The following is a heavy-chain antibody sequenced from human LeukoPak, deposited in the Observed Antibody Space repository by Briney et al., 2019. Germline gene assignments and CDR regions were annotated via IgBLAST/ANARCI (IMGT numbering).Heavy chain of an antibody. V-gene: IGHV3-23*01. CDR2: ISGSGGST. CDR1: GFTFSSYS. CDR3: ARVANWNYGNAFDI. J-gene: IGHJ3*02. Sequence: GGSLRLSCAASGFTFSSYSMSWVRQAPGKGLEWVSSISGSGGSTYYADSVKGRFTISRDNSKNTLYLQMGSLRAEDMAVYYCARVANWNYGNAFDIWGQGTMVTVSS. D-gene: IGHD1-7*01.